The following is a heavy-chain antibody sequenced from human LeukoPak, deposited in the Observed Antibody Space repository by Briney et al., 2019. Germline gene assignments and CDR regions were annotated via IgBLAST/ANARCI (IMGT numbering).Heavy chain of an antibody. CDR2: IYYSGST. CDR1: GGSISSGGYY. J-gene: IGHJ5*02. Sequence: SETLSLTCTVSGGSISSGGYYWSWIRQRPGKGLEWIGYIYYSGSTYYNPSLKSRVTISVDTSKNQFSLKLSSVTAADTAVYDCARGDRYCSSTSCSNWFDPWGQGTLVTVAS. CDR3: ARGDRYCSSTSCSNWFDP. D-gene: IGHD2-2*01. V-gene: IGHV4-31*03.